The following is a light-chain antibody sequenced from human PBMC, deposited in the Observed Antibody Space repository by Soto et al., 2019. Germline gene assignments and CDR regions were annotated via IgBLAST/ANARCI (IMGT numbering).Light chain of an antibody. Sequence: SYELTQPPSVSVATGQTATVTCGGNNVGSKSVHWYQQKPGQAPVLVVYDDSERPSGIPERFSGSNSGNTATLTISRVEAGDEAEYYCQVWDTTSDQGVFGTGTKLTVL. CDR1: NVGSKS. CDR2: DDS. V-gene: IGLV3-21*02. CDR3: QVWDTTSDQGV. J-gene: IGLJ1*01.